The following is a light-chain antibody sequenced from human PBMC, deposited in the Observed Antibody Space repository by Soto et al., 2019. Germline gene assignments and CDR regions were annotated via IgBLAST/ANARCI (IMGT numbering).Light chain of an antibody. CDR1: QDISTL. Sequence: DIQMTQSPSSVSASIGDTVTITCRASQDISTLLAWYQQKPGKAPKLLIYGASTLESGVPSRFSGRGSGTDFTLTISSLQAEDVAVYYCQQYYSTPLTFGGGTKVEIK. CDR3: QQYYSTPLT. V-gene: IGKV1D-12*01. J-gene: IGKJ4*01. CDR2: GAS.